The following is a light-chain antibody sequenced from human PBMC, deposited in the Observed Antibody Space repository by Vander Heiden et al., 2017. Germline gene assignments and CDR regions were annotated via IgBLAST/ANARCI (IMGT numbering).Light chain of an antibody. CDR2: GKD. V-gene: IGLV3-19*01. CDR1: SLRSYY. J-gene: IGLJ3*02. CDR3: NSRDSSRNHRRV. Sequence: SSELTQDPAVSVSLGQTVRITCQGDSLRSYYASWYQQKPGQAPVLVFYGKDNRPSGIPDRISCSSSGNTASLTITGAQAEDEADYYCNSRDSSRNHRRVFGGGTKVTVL.